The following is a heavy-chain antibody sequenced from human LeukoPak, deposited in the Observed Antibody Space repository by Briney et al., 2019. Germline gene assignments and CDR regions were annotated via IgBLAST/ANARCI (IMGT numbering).Heavy chain of an antibody. V-gene: IGHV1-18*01. CDR3: ARVLAAADHYYGMDV. CDR1: GYTFTSYG. J-gene: IGHJ6*02. CDR2: ISAYNGNT. Sequence: ASVKVSCKASGYTFTSYGISWVRQAPGQGLEWMGWISAYNGNTNYAQKLQGRVTMTTDTSTSTAYMELRSLRSDDTAVYYCARVLAAADHYYGMDVRGQGTTVTVSS. D-gene: IGHD6-13*01.